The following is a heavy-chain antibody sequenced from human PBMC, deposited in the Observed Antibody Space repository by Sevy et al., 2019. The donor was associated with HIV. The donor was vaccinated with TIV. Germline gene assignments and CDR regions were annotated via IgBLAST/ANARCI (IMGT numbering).Heavy chain of an antibody. D-gene: IGHD3-22*01. CDR3: ARDLGGYYDSSGYYPIDY. V-gene: IGHV1-18*01. Sequence: ASVKVSCKASGYTFTSYGISWVRQAPGQGLEWMGWISAYNGNTNYAQKLQGRVTMTTDTSTSTAYMERGSLRSDETALYFCARDLGGYYDSSGYYPIDYWGQGTLVTVSS. CDR1: GYTFTSYG. J-gene: IGHJ4*02. CDR2: ISAYNGNT.